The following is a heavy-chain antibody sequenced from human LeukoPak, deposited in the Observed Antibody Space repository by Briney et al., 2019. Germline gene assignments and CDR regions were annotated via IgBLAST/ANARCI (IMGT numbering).Heavy chain of an antibody. CDR1: GFTFSDYY. V-gene: IGHV4-34*01. D-gene: IGHD5-18*01. J-gene: IGHJ4*02. CDR2: INHSGST. Sequence: LRLSCAASGFTFSDYYMSWIRQPPGKGLEWIGEINHSGSTNYNPSLKSRVTISVDTSKNQFSLKLSSVTAADTAVYYCARVPGYSYGRFDYWGQGTLVTVSS. CDR3: ARVPGYSYGRFDY.